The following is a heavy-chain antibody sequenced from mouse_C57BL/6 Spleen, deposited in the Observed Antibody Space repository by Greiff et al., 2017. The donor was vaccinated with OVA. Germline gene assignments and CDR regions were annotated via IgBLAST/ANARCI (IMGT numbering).Heavy chain of an antibody. CDR3: ARKRVYYYGSSYWYFDV. D-gene: IGHD1-1*01. V-gene: IGHV1-50*01. J-gene: IGHJ1*03. CDR1: GYTFTSYW. Sequence: QVQLKQPGAELVKPGASVKLSCKASGYTFTSYWMQWVKQRPGQGLEWIGEIDPSDSYTNYNQKFKGKATLTVDTSSSTAYMQLSSLTSEDSAVYYCARKRVYYYGSSYWYFDVWGTGTTVTVSS. CDR2: IDPSDSYT.